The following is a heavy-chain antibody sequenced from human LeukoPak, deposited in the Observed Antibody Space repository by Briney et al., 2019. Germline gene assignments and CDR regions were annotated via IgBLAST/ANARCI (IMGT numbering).Heavy chain of an antibody. CDR2: IWYDTSNK. Sequence: PGRSLRLSCAASGFTFSSYGMHWVRQAPGKGLEWVAVIWYDTSNKYYADSVKGRFTISRDSAKNSLYLQMNSLRAEDTAVYYCARAEDWFDPWGQGTLVTVSS. CDR3: ARAEDWFDP. CDR1: GFTFSSYG. V-gene: IGHV3-33*01. J-gene: IGHJ5*02.